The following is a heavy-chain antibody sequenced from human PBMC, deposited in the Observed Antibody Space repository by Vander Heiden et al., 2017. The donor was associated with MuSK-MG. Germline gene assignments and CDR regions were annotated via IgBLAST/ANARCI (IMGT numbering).Heavy chain of an antibody. CDR2: INSDGSST. J-gene: IGHJ3*02. V-gene: IGHV3-74*01. CDR1: GFPFSSYW. D-gene: IGHD4-17*01. Sequence: EVQLVESGGGLVQPGGSLRLSCPASGFPFSSYWMHWVRQAPGKGLVWVSRINSDGSSTSYADSVKGRFTISRDNAKNTLYLQMNSLRAEDTAVYYCARESHYGDRLFDAFDIWGQGTMVTVSS. CDR3: ARESHYGDRLFDAFDI.